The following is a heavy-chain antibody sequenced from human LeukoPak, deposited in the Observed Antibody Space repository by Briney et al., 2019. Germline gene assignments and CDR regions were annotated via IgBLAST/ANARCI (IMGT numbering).Heavy chain of an antibody. D-gene: IGHD3-3*01. CDR3: ARRRITIFGGTAFDI. V-gene: IGHV4-34*01. J-gene: IGHJ3*02. CDR1: GGSFSGYY. CDR2: INHSGST. Sequence: SETLSLTCAVYGGSFSGYYWSWIRQPPGKGLEWIGEINHSGSTNYNPSLKSRVTISVDTSKNQFPLKLSSVTAADTAVYYCARRRITIFGGTAFDIWGQGTMVTVSS.